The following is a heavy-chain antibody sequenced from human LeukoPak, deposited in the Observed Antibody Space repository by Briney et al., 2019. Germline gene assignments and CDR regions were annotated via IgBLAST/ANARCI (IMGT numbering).Heavy chain of an antibody. J-gene: IGHJ4*02. CDR3: AIGGPAGEQQLVFVD. CDR2: IIPILGIA. D-gene: IGHD6-13*01. V-gene: IGHV1-69*04. Sequence: ASVKVSCKASGGTFSSYAISWVRQAPGQGLEWMGRIIPILGIANYAQNFQGRVTITADKSTSTAYIELSSLKMKNTSVYYCAIGGPAGEQQLVFVDWGQGTLVTVSS. CDR1: GGTFSSYA.